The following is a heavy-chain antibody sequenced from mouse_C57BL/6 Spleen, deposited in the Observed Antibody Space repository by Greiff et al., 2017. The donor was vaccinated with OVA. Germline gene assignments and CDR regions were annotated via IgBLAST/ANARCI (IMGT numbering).Heavy chain of an antibody. D-gene: IGHD5-5*01. CDR3: ARSELLPTPFFAY. CDR2: IYPGSGNT. J-gene: IGHJ3*01. Sequence: QVQLKQSGPELVKPGASVKISCKASGYSFTSYYIHWVKQRPGPGLEWIGWIYPGSGNTKYNEKFKGKATLTADTSSSTAYMQLSSLTSEDSAVYYCARSELLPTPFFAYWGQGTLVTVSA. CDR1: GYSFTSYY. V-gene: IGHV1-66*01.